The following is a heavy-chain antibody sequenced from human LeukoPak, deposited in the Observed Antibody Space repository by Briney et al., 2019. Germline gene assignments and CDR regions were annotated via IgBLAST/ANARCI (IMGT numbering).Heavy chain of an antibody. Sequence: SETLSLTCTVSGGSISSYYWSWIRQPPGKGLEWIGYIYYSGSTNYNPSLKSRVTISVDTSKNQFSLKLSSVTAADTAVYYCARDRNNIVATINYYYGMDVWGQGTTVTVSS. CDR2: IYYSGST. D-gene: IGHD5-12*01. CDR1: GGSISSYY. CDR3: ARDRNNIVATINYYYGMDV. V-gene: IGHV4-59*01. J-gene: IGHJ6*02.